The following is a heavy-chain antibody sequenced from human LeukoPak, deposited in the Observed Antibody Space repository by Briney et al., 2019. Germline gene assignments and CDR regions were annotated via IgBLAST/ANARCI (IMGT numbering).Heavy chain of an antibody. V-gene: IGHV1-2*02. Sequence: ASVKVSCKASGYTFPDYYMHWVRQAPGQGFEWMGWINPNDGDTYYAQKFQGRVTMTRDTSINTAHMEVSRLRSDDTAVYYCARANFLYCSSSSCLFDYWGQGTLVTVSS. CDR3: ARANFLYCSSSSCLFDY. D-gene: IGHD2-2*01. J-gene: IGHJ4*02. CDR1: GYTFPDYY. CDR2: INPNDGDT.